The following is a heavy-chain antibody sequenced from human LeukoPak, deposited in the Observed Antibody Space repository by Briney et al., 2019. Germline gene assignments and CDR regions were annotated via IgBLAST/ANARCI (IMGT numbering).Heavy chain of an antibody. V-gene: IGHV3-20*04. CDR1: GFTFDDYG. J-gene: IGHJ4*02. CDR2: INWNGGST. Sequence: PGGSLRLSCAASGFTFDDYGMSWVRQAPGKGLEWVSGINWNGGSTGYADSVKGRFTISRDNAKNSLYLQMNSLRAEDTALYYCARDRGITFGGVPYYFDYWGQGTLVTVSS. D-gene: IGHD3-16*01. CDR3: ARDRGITFGGVPYYFDY.